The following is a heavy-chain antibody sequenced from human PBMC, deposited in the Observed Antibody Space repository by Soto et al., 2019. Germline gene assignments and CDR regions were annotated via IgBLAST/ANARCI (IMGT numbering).Heavy chain of an antibody. CDR1: GVTFSSYW. Sequence: GGARRVSCAASGVTFSSYWMSWVRQAPGKGLEWVANIKQDGSEKYYVDSVKGRFTISRDNAKNSLYLQMNSLRAEDTAVYYCARDIGHDSDYWGQGT. D-gene: IGHD5-12*01. V-gene: IGHV3-7*01. J-gene: IGHJ4*02. CDR2: IKQDGSEK. CDR3: ARDIGHDSDY.